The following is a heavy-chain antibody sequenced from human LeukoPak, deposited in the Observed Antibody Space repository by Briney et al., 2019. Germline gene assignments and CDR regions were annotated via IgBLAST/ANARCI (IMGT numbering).Heavy chain of an antibody. CDR1: GYTFTSYG. CDR3: ARGMVDFWSGYRPLDY. Sequence: ASVKVSCKASGYTFTSYGISWVRQAPGQGLEWMGWISAYNGNTNYAQKLQGRVTMTTDTSTSTAYMELRSLRSDDTAVYYCARGMVDFWSGYRPLDYWGQGTLVTVSS. J-gene: IGHJ4*02. CDR2: ISAYNGNT. V-gene: IGHV1-18*01. D-gene: IGHD3-3*01.